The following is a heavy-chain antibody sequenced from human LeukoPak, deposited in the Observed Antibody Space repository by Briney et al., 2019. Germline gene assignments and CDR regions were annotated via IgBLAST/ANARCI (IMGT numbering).Heavy chain of an antibody. D-gene: IGHD5-12*01. CDR1: GFTFKDYW. Sequence: GGSLRLSCAASGFTFKDYWMHWVRQPPGKGPVWFSHINSDGSATSYADSVKGRFTISRDNAKNTLYLQMSSLRADDTAVYFCARDRDIVAFDFWGQGTLVTVSS. V-gene: IGHV3-74*01. J-gene: IGHJ4*02. CDR3: ARDRDIVAFDF. CDR2: INSDGSAT.